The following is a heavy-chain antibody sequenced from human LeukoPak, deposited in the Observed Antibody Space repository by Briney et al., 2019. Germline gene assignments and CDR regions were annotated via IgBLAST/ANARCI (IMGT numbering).Heavy chain of an antibody. Sequence: ASVKVSCKVSGYTLTELSMHWVRQAPGKGLEWMGGFDPEDGETIYAQKFQGRVTMTEDTSTDTAYMGLSSLRSEDTAVYYCATLGYCSGGSCYTANWFDPWGQGTLVTVSS. CDR3: ATLGYCSGGSCYTANWFDP. V-gene: IGHV1-24*01. CDR2: FDPEDGET. J-gene: IGHJ5*02. D-gene: IGHD2-15*01. CDR1: GYTLTELS.